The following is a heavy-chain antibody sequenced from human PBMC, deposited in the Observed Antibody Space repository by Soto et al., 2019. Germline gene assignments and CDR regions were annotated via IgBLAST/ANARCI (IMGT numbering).Heavy chain of an antibody. D-gene: IGHD3-22*01. CDR1: GGSISSGGYS. CDR3: ARASRIDSSGYYFDY. V-gene: IGHV4-30-2*01. J-gene: IGHJ4*02. CDR2: IYHSGST. Sequence: QLQLQESGSGLVKPSQTLSLTCAVSGGSISSGGYSWSWIRQPPGKGLEWIGYIYHSGSTYYNPSLKSRVTISVDRSKNQFSLKLSSVTAADTAVYYCARASRIDSSGYYFDYWGQGTLVTVSS.